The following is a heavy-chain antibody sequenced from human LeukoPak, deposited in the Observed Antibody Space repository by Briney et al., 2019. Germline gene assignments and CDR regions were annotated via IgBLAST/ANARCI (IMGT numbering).Heavy chain of an antibody. J-gene: IGHJ4*02. CDR1: GGSFSGYY. CDR2: IYYSGST. V-gene: IGHV4-34*01. CDR3: ARTRSVELLWFGELFWSGGYYFDY. D-gene: IGHD3-10*01. Sequence: PSETLSLTCAVYGGSFSGYYWSWIRQPPGKGLEWIGSIYYSGSTYYNPSLKSRVTISVDTSKNQFSLKLSSVTAADTAVYYCARTRSVELLWFGELFWSGGYYFDYWGQGTLVTVSS.